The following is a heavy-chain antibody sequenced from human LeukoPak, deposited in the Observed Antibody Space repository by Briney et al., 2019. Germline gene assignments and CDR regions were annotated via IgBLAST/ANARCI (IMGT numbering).Heavy chain of an antibody. CDR2: IKQDGSEK. D-gene: IGHD5-24*01. V-gene: IGHV3-7*01. Sequence: PGGSLRLSCAASGFIFSTYWMSWVRQAPGKGLEWVANIKQDGSEKYYVDSVKGRFTISRDNAKNSLNLQMNSLRAEDTAVYYCARYPRRDGYNFNYWGQGTLVTVSS. CDR3: ARYPRRDGYNFNY. J-gene: IGHJ4*02. CDR1: GFIFSTYW.